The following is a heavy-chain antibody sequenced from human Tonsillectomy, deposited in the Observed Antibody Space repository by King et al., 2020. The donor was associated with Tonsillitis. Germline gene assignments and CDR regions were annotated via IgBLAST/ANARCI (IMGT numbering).Heavy chain of an antibody. Sequence: VQLVESGGDLVQPGGSLRLSCVASGFTFSSYAMSWVRQAPGKGLEWVSAISGSGGSTYYADTVKGRFTISRDNSKNTLYLQMNSLRAEDTAVYYCASGGGYDSTGYYYDYYYYYYMDVWGKGTTVTVSS. CDR1: GFTFSSYA. CDR2: ISGSGGST. D-gene: IGHD3-22*01. CDR3: ASGGGYDSTGYYYDYYYYYYMDV. V-gene: IGHV3-23*04. J-gene: IGHJ6*03.